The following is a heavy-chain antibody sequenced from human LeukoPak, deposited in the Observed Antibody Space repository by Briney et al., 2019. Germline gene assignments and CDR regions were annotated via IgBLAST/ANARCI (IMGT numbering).Heavy chain of an antibody. Sequence: SETLSLTCAVSNYSITSGYFWGWIGQPPGKGLEWIASIYHSGTTYYNPSLRNRVTLFVDTSKNQFSLKLTSLTAADTAVYYCARDGVFHDSDGYSFDYWGQGTLVTVSS. CDR2: IYHSGTT. D-gene: IGHD3-22*01. CDR3: ARDGVFHDSDGYSFDY. V-gene: IGHV4-38-2*02. J-gene: IGHJ4*02. CDR1: NYSITSGYF.